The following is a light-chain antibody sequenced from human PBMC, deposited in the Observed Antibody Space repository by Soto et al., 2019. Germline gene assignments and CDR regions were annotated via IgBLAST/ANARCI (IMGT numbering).Light chain of an antibody. CDR2: GAS. V-gene: IGKV3-15*01. Sequence: DIVLTQSPGTLSLSPGERATLSCRASQSVGSSLSWYQQKPGQAPMLLFYGASTRATGIPARFSGSGSGTEFTLTISRLQFEDFAVYYCHQYDNWPKTFGQGTRLEIK. CDR1: QSVGSS. J-gene: IGKJ5*01. CDR3: HQYDNWPKT.